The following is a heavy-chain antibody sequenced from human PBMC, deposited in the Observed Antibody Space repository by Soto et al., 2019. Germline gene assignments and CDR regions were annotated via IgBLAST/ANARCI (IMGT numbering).Heavy chain of an antibody. V-gene: IGHV3-53*01. Sequence: GGSLRLCCAASGFIVSSNYMSWVRQAPGKGLEWVSVIYSDDSTYYADSVKGRFTISRDNSKNTLYLQMNSLRAEDTAVYFYAGGSDSSGWPRFDYWGPGTMVTVSS. D-gene: IGHD6-19*01. CDR3: AGGSDSSGWPRFDY. CDR2: IYSDDST. J-gene: IGHJ4*02. CDR1: GFIVSSNY.